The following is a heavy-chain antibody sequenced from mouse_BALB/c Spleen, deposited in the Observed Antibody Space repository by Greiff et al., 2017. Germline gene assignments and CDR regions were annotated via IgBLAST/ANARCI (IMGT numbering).Heavy chain of an antibody. CDR3: ARFHGRGAMDY. CDR2: ISSGSSTI. D-gene: IGHD1-1*01. J-gene: IGHJ4*01. CDR1: GFTFSSFG. V-gene: IGHV5-17*02. Sequence: EVMLVESGGGLVQPGGSRKLSCAASGFTFSSFGMHWVRQAPEKGLEWVAYISSGSSTIYYADTVKGRFTISRDNPKNTLFLQMTSLRSEDTAMYYCARFHGRGAMDYWGQGTSVTVSS.